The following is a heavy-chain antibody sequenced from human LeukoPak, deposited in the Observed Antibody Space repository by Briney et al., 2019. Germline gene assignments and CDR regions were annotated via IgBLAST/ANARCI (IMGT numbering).Heavy chain of an antibody. CDR2: IKQDGSEK. CDR1: GFTFSSYW. D-gene: IGHD3-3*01. Sequence: GGSLRLSCAASGFTFSSYWMSWVRQAPGKGLEWVANIKQDGSEKYYVDSVKGRFTISRDNAKNSLYLQMNSLRAEDTAVYYCARDPIYDFWSGYPYFQHWGQGTLVTVSS. CDR3: ARDPIYDFWSGYPYFQH. V-gene: IGHV3-7*01. J-gene: IGHJ1*01.